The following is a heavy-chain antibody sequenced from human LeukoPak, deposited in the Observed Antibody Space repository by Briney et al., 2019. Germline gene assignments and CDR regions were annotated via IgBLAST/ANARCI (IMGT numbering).Heavy chain of an antibody. D-gene: IGHD2-15*01. CDR3: ARAHTKYCSGGSCYWDYFDY. Sequence: SGTLSLTCAVSGGSISSSNWWSWVRQPPGKGLEWIGEIYHSGGTNYNPSLKSRVTISVDKSKNQFSLKLSSVTAADTAVYYCARAHTKYCSGGSCYWDYFDYWGQGTLVTVSS. J-gene: IGHJ4*02. CDR2: IYHSGGT. CDR1: GGSISSSNW. V-gene: IGHV4-4*02.